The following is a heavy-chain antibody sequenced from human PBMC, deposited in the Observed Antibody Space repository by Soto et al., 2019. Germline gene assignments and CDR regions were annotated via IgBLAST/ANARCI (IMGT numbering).Heavy chain of an antibody. J-gene: IGHJ4*02. CDR1: GGSISSGGYS. V-gene: IGHV4-30-2*01. CDR2: MYHSGST. CDR3: AREYSLAVVAPGY. Sequence: PSETLSLTCAVSGGSISSGGYSWSWIRQPPGKGLEWIGYMYHSGSTYYNPSLKSRVTISRDNSKNTLYLQMNSLRAEDTSVYYCAREYSLAVVAPGYWGQGILVTVSS. D-gene: IGHD3-22*01.